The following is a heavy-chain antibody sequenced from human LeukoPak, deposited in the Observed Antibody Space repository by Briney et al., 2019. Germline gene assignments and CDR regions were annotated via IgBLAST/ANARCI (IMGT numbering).Heavy chain of an antibody. CDR3: ARGFPTMVKSPFDY. Sequence: PGGSLRLSCAASGFTLSGYAMHWVRQAPGKGLEWVAVIWYDGSTKYYGYSVKGRFTISRDNSQNTLFLQMNSLRDEDTAVYYCARGFPTMVKSPFDYWGQGTLVTVSS. CDR1: GFTLSGYA. D-gene: IGHD3-10*01. V-gene: IGHV3-30*02. J-gene: IGHJ4*02. CDR2: IWYDGSTK.